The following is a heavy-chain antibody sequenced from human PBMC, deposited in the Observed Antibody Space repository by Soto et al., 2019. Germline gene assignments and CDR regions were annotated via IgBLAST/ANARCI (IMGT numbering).Heavy chain of an antibody. CDR1: DFSFSNYG. D-gene: IGHD2-21*01. Sequence: RGSLILGCTSSDFSFSNYGMHWVRQAPGKGLEWVAVIWYDGSNKCYADSVKDRFTISRDNSKSTLYLQMYSLRVEDTAVYYCARGIVLAGNGGDRFDPWGQGTMVTVSS. CDR3: ARGIVLAGNGGDRFDP. J-gene: IGHJ5*02. V-gene: IGHV3-33*01. CDR2: IWYDGSNK.